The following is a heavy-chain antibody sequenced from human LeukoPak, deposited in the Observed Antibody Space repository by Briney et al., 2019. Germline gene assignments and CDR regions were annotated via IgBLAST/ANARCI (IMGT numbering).Heavy chain of an antibody. J-gene: IGHJ6*03. CDR2: IYYSGST. CDR1: GGSISSSSYY. CDR3: ARVVLDSSSKDGFYYYYYYMDV. D-gene: IGHD6-6*01. Sequence: PSETLSLTCTVSGGSISSSSYYWGWIRQPPGKGLEWIGSIYYSGSTYYNPSLKSRVTISVDTSKNQFSLKLSSVTAADTAVYYCARVVLDSSSKDGFYYYYYYMDVWGKGTTVTVSS. V-gene: IGHV4-39*07.